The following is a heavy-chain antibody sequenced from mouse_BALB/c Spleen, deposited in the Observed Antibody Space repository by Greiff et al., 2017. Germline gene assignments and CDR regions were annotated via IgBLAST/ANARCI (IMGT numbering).Heavy chain of an antibody. Sequence: DVHLVESGGGLVQPGGSRKLSCAASGFTFSSFGMHWVRQAPEKGLEWVAYISSGSSTIYYADTVKGRFTISRDNPKNTLFLQMTSLRSEDTAMYYCARGDYGSSYDWFAYWGQGTLVTVSA. CDR2: ISSGSSTI. J-gene: IGHJ3*01. CDR3: ARGDYGSSYDWFAY. V-gene: IGHV5-17*02. D-gene: IGHD1-1*01. CDR1: GFTFSSFG.